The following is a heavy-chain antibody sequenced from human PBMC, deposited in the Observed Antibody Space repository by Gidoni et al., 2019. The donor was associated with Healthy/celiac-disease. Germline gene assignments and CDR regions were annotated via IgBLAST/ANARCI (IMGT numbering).Heavy chain of an antibody. CDR2: ITDSGST. V-gene: IGHV4-31*02. Sequence: QVQLQQSGPGLVKSSQTLSLACGVSGGSVSRGGFYWSWVRQRPEKGLEWIGYITDSGSTYYNPSLESRVVISRDTSKNQFSLKLTSVTAADTAVYYCVREGKSGHTYGWMDVWGQGTTVTIS. D-gene: IGHD5-18*01. CDR3: VREGKSGHTYGWMDV. J-gene: IGHJ6*02. CDR1: GGSVSRGGFY.